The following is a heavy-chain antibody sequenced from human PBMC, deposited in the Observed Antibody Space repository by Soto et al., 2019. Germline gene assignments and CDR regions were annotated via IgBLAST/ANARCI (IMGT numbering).Heavy chain of an antibody. Sequence: QVQLVEYGGGVVQPGRSLRLSCAASGFTFSSYGMHWVRQAPGKGLEWVAVIWYDGSNKYYADSVKGRFTISRDNSKNTLYLQMNSLRAEDTAVYYCARETLVVPAAITGYFQHWGQGTLVTVSS. D-gene: IGHD2-2*01. CDR1: GFTFSSYG. J-gene: IGHJ1*01. CDR3: ARETLVVPAAITGYFQH. CDR2: IWYDGSNK. V-gene: IGHV3-33*01.